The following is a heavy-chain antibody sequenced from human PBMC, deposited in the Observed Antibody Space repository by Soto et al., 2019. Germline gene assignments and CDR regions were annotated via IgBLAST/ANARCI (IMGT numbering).Heavy chain of an antibody. D-gene: IGHD6-19*01. CDR1: GFTFGDYA. J-gene: IGHJ4*02. CDR3: TRDSSGWYHYFDY. CDR2: IRSKAYGGTT. Sequence: GGSLRLSCTASGFTFGDYAMSWFRQAPGKGLEWVGFIRSKAYGGTTEYAASVKGRFTISRDDSKSIAYLQMNSLKTEDTAVYYCTRDSSGWYHYFDYWGQGTLVTVSS. V-gene: IGHV3-49*03.